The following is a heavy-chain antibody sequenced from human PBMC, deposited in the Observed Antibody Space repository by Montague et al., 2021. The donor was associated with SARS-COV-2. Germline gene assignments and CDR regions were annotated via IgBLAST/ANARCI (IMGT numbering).Heavy chain of an antibody. CDR3: ARSHSGGYRGYFDY. CDR1: GFTFSSYA. D-gene: IGHD1-26*01. J-gene: IGHJ4*02. V-gene: IGHV3-30*04. CDR2: ISYDGSNK. Sequence: SLRLSCAASGFTFSSYAMHWVRQAPVKGLEWVAVISYDGSNKYYADSVKGRFTISRDNSKNTLYLQMNSLRAEDTAVYYCARSHSGGYRGYFDYWGQGTLVTVSS.